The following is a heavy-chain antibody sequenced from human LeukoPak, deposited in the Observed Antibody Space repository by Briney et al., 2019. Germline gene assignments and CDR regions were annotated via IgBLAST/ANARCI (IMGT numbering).Heavy chain of an antibody. J-gene: IGHJ6*03. CDR3: ARDGAAAGSDYYYYMDV. CDR1: GFPFSDYF. D-gene: IGHD6-13*01. V-gene: IGHV3-11*04. CDR2: ISSSGITL. Sequence: GGSLRLSCAASGFPFSDYFMSWIRQAPGKGLEWISYISSSGITLYYAESVKGRFTISRDNAKNSLYLQMNSVRAEDTAVYYCARDGAAAGSDYYYYMDVWGKGTTVTVSS.